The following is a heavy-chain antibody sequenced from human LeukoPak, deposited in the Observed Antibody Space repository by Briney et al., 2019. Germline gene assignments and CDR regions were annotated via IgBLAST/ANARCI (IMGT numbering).Heavy chain of an antibody. CDR3: ARLYSNYGWLDP. D-gene: IGHD4-11*01. J-gene: IGHJ5*02. Sequence: ASVKVSCKASGYTFTGYYMHWVRQVPGQGLERMGWINPNSGGTNYAQKFQGRVTMTRDTSISTAYMELSRLRSDDTAVYYCARLYSNYGWLDPWGQGTLVTVSS. CDR1: GYTFTGYY. CDR2: INPNSGGT. V-gene: IGHV1-2*02.